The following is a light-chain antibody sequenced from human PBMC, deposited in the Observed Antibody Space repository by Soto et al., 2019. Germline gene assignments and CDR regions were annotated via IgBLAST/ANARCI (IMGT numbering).Light chain of an antibody. CDR3: QQYGVSPT. CDR2: GAS. V-gene: IGKV3-20*01. Sequence: EIVLTQSPGTLSLSPGERATLSCRASQTIGNTFLAWYQQRPGQAPRLLIYGASGRAAGIPDRFSGSGSGTDFTLSISRLEPEDFAVYYCQQYGVSPTFGGGTKVEIK. J-gene: IGKJ4*01. CDR1: QTIGNTF.